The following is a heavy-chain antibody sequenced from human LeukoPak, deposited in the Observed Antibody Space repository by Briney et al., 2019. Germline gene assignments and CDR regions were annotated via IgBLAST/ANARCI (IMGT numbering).Heavy chain of an antibody. CDR2: IYYSGST. CDR3: ARGVVIAPQTFDY. D-gene: IGHD2-21*01. Sequence: SETLSLTCTVSGESISGFYWTWIRQPPGKGLEWIGYIYYSGSTNYNPSLKSRVTISVDTSKNQFSLKLSSVTAADTAVYYCARGVVIAPQTFDYWGQGTLVAVSS. V-gene: IGHV4-59*01. CDR1: GESISGFY. J-gene: IGHJ4*02.